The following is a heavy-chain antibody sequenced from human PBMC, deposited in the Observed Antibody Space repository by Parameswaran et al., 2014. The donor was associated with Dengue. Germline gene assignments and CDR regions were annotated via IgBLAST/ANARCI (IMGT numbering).Heavy chain of an antibody. J-gene: IGHJ3*02. V-gene: IGHV4-34*01. D-gene: IGHD2-2*01. Sequence: RWIRQPPGKGLEWIGEINHSGSTNYNPSLKSRVTISVDTSKNQFSLKLSSVTAADTAVYYCAREVTEYQLLGYGSDAFDIWGQGDNGH. CDR2: INHSGST. CDR3: AREVTEYQLLGYGSDAFDI.